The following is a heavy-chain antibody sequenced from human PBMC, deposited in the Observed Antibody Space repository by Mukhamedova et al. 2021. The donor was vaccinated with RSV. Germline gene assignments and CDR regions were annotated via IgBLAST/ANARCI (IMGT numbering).Heavy chain of an antibody. CDR2: ITPNSGDT. V-gene: IGHV1-2*06. D-gene: IGHD2-15*01. J-gene: IGHJ3*02. Sequence: GRITPNSGDTNYAQKFQGRVTMTRDTSVSTAYMELSRLTYDDTAVYYCASIGYCSGDRCYFAFDMWGQGTMVTVSS. CDR3: ASIGYCSGDRCYFAFDM.